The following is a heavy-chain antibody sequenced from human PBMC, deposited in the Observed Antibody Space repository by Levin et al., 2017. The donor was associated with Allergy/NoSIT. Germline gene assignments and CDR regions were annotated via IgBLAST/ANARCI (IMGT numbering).Heavy chain of an antibody. CDR1: GGSISSGDYY. CDR2: IYYSGST. CDR3: ARDPYYYDSSAFDI. V-gene: IGHV4-30-4*01. J-gene: IGHJ3*02. Sequence: SQTLSLTCTVSGGSISSGDYYWSWIRQPPGKGLEWIGYIYYSGSTYYNPSLKSRVTISVDTSKNQFSLKLSSVTAADTAVYYCARDPYYYDSSAFDIWGQGTMVTVSS. D-gene: IGHD3-22*01.